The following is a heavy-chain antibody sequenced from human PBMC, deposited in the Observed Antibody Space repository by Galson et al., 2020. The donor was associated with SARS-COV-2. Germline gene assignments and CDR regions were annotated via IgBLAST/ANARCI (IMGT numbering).Heavy chain of an antibody. CDR1: GGSFSGYY. J-gene: IGHJ5*02. CDR2: INHSGST. D-gene: IGHD2-2*01. CDR3: ARGPLGYCSSTSCSMGGYNWFDP. Sequence: TLSLTCADYGGSFSGYYWRWIRQPPGKGLEWIGEINHSGSTNYNPSIKSRVTISVDTSKNQFSLKLSSVTAADTAVYYCARGPLGYCSSTSCSMGGYNWFDPWGQGTLVTVSS. V-gene: IGHV4-34*01.